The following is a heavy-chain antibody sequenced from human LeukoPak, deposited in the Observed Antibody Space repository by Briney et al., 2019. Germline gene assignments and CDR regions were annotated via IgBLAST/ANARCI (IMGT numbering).Heavy chain of an antibody. CDR3: AKDQEQWLIRGLDY. J-gene: IGHJ4*02. CDR2: ISSSSSYI. CDR1: GFTFSSYS. Sequence: GGSLRLSCAASGFTFSSYSMNWVRQAPGKGLEWVSSISSSSSYIYYADSVKGRFTISRDNSKNTLYLQMNSLRAEDTAVYYCAKDQEQWLIRGLDYWGQGTLVTVSS. V-gene: IGHV3-21*01. D-gene: IGHD6-19*01.